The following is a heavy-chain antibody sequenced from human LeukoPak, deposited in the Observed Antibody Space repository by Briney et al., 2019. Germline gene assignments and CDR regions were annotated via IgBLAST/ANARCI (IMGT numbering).Heavy chain of an antibody. CDR2: ISSSSSYI. CDR3: ARDGTGSYYYDSSGPNWFDP. J-gene: IGHJ5*02. Sequence: PGGSLRLSCAASGFTFSRYSMNWVRQAPGKGLEWVSSISSSSSYIYYADSVKGRFTISRDNAKNSLYLQMNSLRAEDTAVYYCARDGTGSYYYDSSGPNWFDPWGQGTLVTVSS. V-gene: IGHV3-21*01. CDR1: GFTFSRYS. D-gene: IGHD3-22*01.